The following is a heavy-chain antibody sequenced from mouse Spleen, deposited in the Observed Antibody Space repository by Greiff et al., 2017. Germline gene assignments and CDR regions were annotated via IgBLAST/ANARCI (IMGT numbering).Heavy chain of an antibody. CDR2: FHPYNDDT. CDR3: ARGGTMVDYAMDY. D-gene: IGHD2-1*01. J-gene: IGHJ4*01. CDR1: GYTFTTYP. Sequence: VQLQESGAELVKPGASVKMSCKASGYTFTTYPIEWMKQNHGKSLEWIGNFHPYNDDTKYNEKFKGKATLTVEKSSSTVYLELSRLTSDDSAVYYCARGGTMVDYAMDYWGQGTSVTVSS. V-gene: IGHV1-47*01.